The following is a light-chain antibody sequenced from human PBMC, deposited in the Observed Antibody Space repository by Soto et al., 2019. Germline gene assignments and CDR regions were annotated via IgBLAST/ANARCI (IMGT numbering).Light chain of an antibody. J-gene: IGLJ3*02. CDR1: XXDVGGYNY. V-gene: IGLV2-14*01. CDR3: SSYTTSSTHWV. CDR2: EVS. Sequence: QSALTQPASVSGSPGXSITISCTGXXXDVGGYNYVSWYQQHPGKAPKLMIYEVSNRPSGVSNRFSGSKSGNTASLTISGLQAEDEADYYCSSYTTSSTHWVFGGGTKVTVL.